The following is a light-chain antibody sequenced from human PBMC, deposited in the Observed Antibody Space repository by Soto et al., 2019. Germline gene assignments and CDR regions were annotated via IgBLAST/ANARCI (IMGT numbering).Light chain of an antibody. CDR3: QQYGSSRT. J-gene: IGKJ1*01. Sequence: EIVLTQSPGTLSLSPGERATLPCRASQSVKSSYLAWYQHKPGQAPRLLIYGASSRATGIPDRFSGSGSGTDFTLTISRLEPEDFAVYYCQQYGSSRTFGQGTKVDIK. V-gene: IGKV3-20*01. CDR1: QSVKSSY. CDR2: GAS.